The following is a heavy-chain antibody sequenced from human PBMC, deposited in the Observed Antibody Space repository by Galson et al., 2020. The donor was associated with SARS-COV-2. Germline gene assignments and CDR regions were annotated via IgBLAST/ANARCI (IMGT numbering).Heavy chain of an antibody. V-gene: IGHV4-59*11. CDR1: GGPLSSHY. CDR2: IYNSGNT. D-gene: IGHD6-19*01. J-gene: IGHJ4*02. CDR3: SGAAVAGPFDD. Sequence: ETLSLTCTVSGGPLSSHYWSWTRQSPGKGLEWLGCIYNSGNTDYNPSLKNRVTISIDTSKNQFSLKVSSVTAADTAVYDCSGAAVAGPFDDGGQGSLVAVSS.